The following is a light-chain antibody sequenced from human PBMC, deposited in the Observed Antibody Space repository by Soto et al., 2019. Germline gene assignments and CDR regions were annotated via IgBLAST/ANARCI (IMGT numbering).Light chain of an antibody. J-gene: IGKJ4*01. Sequence: EIVVTQSPATLSLSPGQRATLSCRASRSVTTSLAWYQQKPGQAPRLLIYATSKRATGIPARFSGSVSETDFTLTISSLEPEDFAVYHCQQYGSSLTFGGGTKVEIK. CDR1: RSVTTS. CDR3: QQYGSSLT. V-gene: IGKV3-11*01. CDR2: ATS.